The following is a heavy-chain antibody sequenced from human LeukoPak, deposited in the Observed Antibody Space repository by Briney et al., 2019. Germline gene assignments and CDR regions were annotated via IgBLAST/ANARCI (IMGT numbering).Heavy chain of an antibody. V-gene: IGHV3-23*01. Sequence: GGSLRLSCAASGFTFSSYAMSWVRQAPGKGLEWVSAISGSGGSTYYADSVKGRFTISRDNSKNTLHLQMNSLRAEDTAVYYCAKETQERWLVLGYWGQETLVTVSS. CDR3: AKETQERWLVLGY. J-gene: IGHJ4*02. D-gene: IGHD6-19*01. CDR1: GFTFSSYA. CDR2: ISGSGGST.